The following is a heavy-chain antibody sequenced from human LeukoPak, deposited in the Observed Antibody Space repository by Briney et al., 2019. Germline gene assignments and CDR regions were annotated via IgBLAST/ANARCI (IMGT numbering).Heavy chain of an antibody. CDR3: AKDLNGDYRGFFDY. Sequence: GGSLRLSCAASGFTFSSYGMHWVRQAPGKGLEWVAFIRYDGSNKYYADSVKGRFTISRDNSKNTLYLKMNSLRAEDTAVYYCAKDLNGDYRGFFDYWGQGTLVTVSS. CDR1: GFTFSSYG. J-gene: IGHJ4*02. D-gene: IGHD4-17*01. V-gene: IGHV3-30*02. CDR2: IRYDGSNK.